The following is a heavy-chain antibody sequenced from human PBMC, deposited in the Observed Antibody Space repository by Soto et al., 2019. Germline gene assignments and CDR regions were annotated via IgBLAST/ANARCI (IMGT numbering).Heavy chain of an antibody. Sequence: HPGGSLRLSCAASGFTFSSYVMHWVRQSPGKGLEWVAVIWYDGSNKYYADSVKGRFTISRDNSKNTLYLQMNSLRAEDTAVYYCATGYVWGSYRYPVPDGMDVWGQGTTVTVSS. D-gene: IGHD3-16*02. V-gene: IGHV3-33*01. CDR1: GFTFSSYV. CDR2: IWYDGSNK. CDR3: ATGYVWGSYRYPVPDGMDV. J-gene: IGHJ6*02.